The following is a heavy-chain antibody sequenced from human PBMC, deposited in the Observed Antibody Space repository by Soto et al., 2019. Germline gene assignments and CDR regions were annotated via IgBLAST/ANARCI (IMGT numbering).Heavy chain of an antibody. J-gene: IGHJ4*02. CDR3: ARESGSGTFDY. Sequence: GGSLRLSCAASGFTFSTYAMHWVRQAPGKGLEWVSVIYSGGSTYYADSVKGRFTISRHNSKNTLYLQMNSLRAEDTAVYYCARESGSGTFDYWGQGTLVTVSP. CDR2: IYSGGST. V-gene: IGHV3-53*04. CDR1: GFTFSTYA. D-gene: IGHD3-10*01.